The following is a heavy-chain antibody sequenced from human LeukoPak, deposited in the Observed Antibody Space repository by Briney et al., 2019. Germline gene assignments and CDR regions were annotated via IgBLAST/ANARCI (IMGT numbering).Heavy chain of an antibody. Sequence: SETLSLTCTVSGGSISSYYWSWVRQPAGKGLEWIGRIYTSGSTNYNPSLKSRVTMSVDTSKNQFSLKLSSVTAADTAVYYCARDSGPCGGDCYSVWGQGTLVTVSS. CDR2: IYTSGST. J-gene: IGHJ4*02. V-gene: IGHV4-4*07. D-gene: IGHD2-21*02. CDR1: GGSISSYY. CDR3: ARDSGPCGGDCYSV.